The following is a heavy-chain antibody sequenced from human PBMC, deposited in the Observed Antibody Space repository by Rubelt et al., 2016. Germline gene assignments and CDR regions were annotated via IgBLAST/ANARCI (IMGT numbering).Heavy chain of an antibody. J-gene: IGHJ5*02. D-gene: IGHD2-21*01. CDR2: INPNSGGT. Sequence: VRQAPGQGLEWMGWINPNSGGTNYAQKFQGWVTMTRDTSISTAYMELSRLRSDDTAVYYCAIHSVSGGDDHWGQGTLVTVSS. V-gene: IGHV1-2*04. CDR3: AIHSVSGGDDH.